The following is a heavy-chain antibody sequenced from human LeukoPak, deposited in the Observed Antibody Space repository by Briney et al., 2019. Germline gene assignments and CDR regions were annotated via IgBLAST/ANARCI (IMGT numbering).Heavy chain of an antibody. V-gene: IGHV3-53*01. Sequence: PGGSLRLSCAASGFTVSSNYMSWVRQAPGKGLEWVSVIYSGGSTYYADSVKGRFTIFRDNSKNTVYLQMNSLRAEDTAVYYCARGDPTVVVYWGQGTLVTVSS. J-gene: IGHJ4*02. CDR2: IYSGGST. D-gene: IGHD3-22*01. CDR1: GFTVSSNY. CDR3: ARGDPTVVVY.